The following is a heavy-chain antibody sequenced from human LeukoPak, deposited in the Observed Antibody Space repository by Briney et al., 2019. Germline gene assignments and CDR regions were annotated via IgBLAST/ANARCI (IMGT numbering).Heavy chain of an antibody. Sequence: GGSLRLSCAASGFTFSSYAMSWVRQAPGKGLESVSAISGSGGSTYYADSVKGRFTISRDNSKNTLYLQMNSLRAEDTAVYYCAISSPRRYGMDVWGQGTTVTVSS. J-gene: IGHJ6*02. CDR2: ISGSGGST. V-gene: IGHV3-23*01. CDR1: GFTFSSYA. CDR3: AISSPRRYGMDV.